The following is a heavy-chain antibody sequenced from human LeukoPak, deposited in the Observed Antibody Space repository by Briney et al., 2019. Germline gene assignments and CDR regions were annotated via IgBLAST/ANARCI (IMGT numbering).Heavy chain of an antibody. V-gene: IGHV1-18*01. CDR1: GYTFVSHG. Sequence: APVKVSCKAAGYTFVSHGISWVRLAPGQGLEWMGWISAYNGNTNYAQKLQGRVTMTTDTSTSTAYMELRSLRSDDTAVYYCARDNGGRDGYKDAFDIWGQGTMVTVSS. J-gene: IGHJ3*02. CDR2: ISAYNGNT. D-gene: IGHD5-24*01. CDR3: ARDNGGRDGYKDAFDI.